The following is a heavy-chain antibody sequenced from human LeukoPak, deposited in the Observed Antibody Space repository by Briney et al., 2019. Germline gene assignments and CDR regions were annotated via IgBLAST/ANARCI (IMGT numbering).Heavy chain of an antibody. D-gene: IGHD6-13*01. CDR2: IYYSGST. Sequence: NSSETLSLTCTVSGGSMSGYFWSWIRQPPGTGLEWIGYIYYSGSTNYNPSLKSRVTISVDTSKNQFSLKLSSVTAADTAVYYCARSITSSWYGDFQHWGQGTLVTVSS. CDR1: GGSMSGYF. CDR3: ARSITSSWYGDFQH. V-gene: IGHV4-59*01. J-gene: IGHJ1*01.